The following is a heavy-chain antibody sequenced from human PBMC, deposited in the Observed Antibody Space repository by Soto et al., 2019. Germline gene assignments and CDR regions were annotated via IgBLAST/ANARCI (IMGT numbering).Heavy chain of an antibody. CDR2: IYWDDDT. D-gene: IGHD3-3*01. CDR1: GFSLSTSGVA. J-gene: IGHJ3*02. V-gene: IGHV2-5*02. CDR3: ARNTIFGLLYAFAI. Sequence: QITLKESGPTLVKPKQTLTLTCTFSGFSLSTSGVAVGWIRQPTGQALEWLALIYWDDDTRYSTSLKSRRTITNDSAKKQAVLTMTNLDPVNTTTYYSARNTIFGLLYAFAIWCRGTMVTLSS.